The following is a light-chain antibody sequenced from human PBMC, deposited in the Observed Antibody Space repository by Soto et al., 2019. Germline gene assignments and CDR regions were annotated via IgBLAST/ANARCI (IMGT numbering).Light chain of an antibody. J-gene: IGKJ1*01. Sequence: DIQMTQSPSTLSACVGDRVTLTCRASQSISNSLAWYQQKPGKAPKLLIYEASSLKSGVPSRFSGSGSGTEYTLTISSLQPDDFATYYCQQYNGYWTFGQGTKVEIK. V-gene: IGKV1-5*03. CDR3: QQYNGYWT. CDR2: EAS. CDR1: QSISNS.